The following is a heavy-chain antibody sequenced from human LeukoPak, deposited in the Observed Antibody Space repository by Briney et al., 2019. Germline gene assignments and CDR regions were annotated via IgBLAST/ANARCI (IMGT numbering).Heavy chain of an antibody. J-gene: IGHJ4*02. CDR1: GGSISSYY. CDR2: IYYSGST. Sequence: SHTLSLTCTVSGGSISSYYWSWIRQPPAKALEWIGYIYYSGSTNYKPSLKSRVTISVDTSKNQFSLKLSAVTAADTAVYYCARNIEWLALDYWGQGTLVTVSS. V-gene: IGHV4-59*01. D-gene: IGHD6-19*01. CDR3: ARNIEWLALDY.